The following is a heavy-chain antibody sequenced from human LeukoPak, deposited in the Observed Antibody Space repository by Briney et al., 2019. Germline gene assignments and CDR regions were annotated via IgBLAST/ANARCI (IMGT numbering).Heavy chain of an antibody. CDR1: GVIFSDYY. Sequence: GGSLRLSCAASGVIFSDYYMSWIRQAPGKGLEWVPFISDGGRPLHYADSVKGRFTISRDNAKNSLYLQMNSLRDEDTAVYFCARRYCTPSSCYSDYWGQGALVTVSS. CDR2: ISDGGRPL. V-gene: IGHV3-11*01. J-gene: IGHJ4*02. D-gene: IGHD2-8*01. CDR3: ARRYCTPSSCYSDY.